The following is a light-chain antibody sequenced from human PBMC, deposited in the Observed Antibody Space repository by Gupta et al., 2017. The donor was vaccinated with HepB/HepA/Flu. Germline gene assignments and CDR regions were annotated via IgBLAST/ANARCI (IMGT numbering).Light chain of an antibody. J-gene: IGKJ1*01. Sequence: DIQMTQSPSTLSASVGDSVTITCRASQNINFLLAWFQQKPGRAPKLLMYGASTLESGVPSRFSGSGSGTQFTLTISSLQSDDIATYYCQEESGSSWTFGQGTKVEI. CDR2: GAS. CDR1: QNINFL. V-gene: IGKV1-5*03. CDR3: QEESGSSWT.